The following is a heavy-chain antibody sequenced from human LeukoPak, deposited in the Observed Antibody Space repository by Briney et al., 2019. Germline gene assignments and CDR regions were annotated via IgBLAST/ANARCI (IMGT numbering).Heavy chain of an antibody. J-gene: IGHJ4*02. CDR1: GFTFSTYG. D-gene: IGHD6-19*01. V-gene: IGHV3-30*18. CDR2: ISYDGSNK. Sequence: GGSLRLSCAASGFTFSTYGMHWVRQAPGKGLEWVAVISYDGSNKYYADSVKGRFTISRDNSKNTLYLQMNSLRAEDTAVYYCAKDRREWLMSFDYWGQGTLVIVSS. CDR3: AKDRREWLMSFDY.